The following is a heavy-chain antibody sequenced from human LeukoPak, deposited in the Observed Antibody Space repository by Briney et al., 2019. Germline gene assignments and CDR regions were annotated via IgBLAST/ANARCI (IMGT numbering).Heavy chain of an antibody. D-gene: IGHD6-13*01. Sequence: ASVKVSCKASGYTFTGYYMHWVRQAPGQGLEWMGRINRNSGGTNYAQKFQGRVTMTRDTSISTAYMELSRLRSDDTAVYYCARRGIAAAGTRGPFDYWGQGTLVTVS. V-gene: IGHV1-2*06. CDR1: GYTFTGYY. CDR3: ARRGIAAAGTRGPFDY. CDR2: INRNSGGT. J-gene: IGHJ4*02.